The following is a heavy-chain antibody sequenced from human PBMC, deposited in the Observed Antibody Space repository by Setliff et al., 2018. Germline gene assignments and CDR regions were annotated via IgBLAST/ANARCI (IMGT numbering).Heavy chain of an antibody. V-gene: IGHV3-23*01. Sequence: GGSLRLSCAASGFTFSSYPMSWVRQAPGKGLEWVSAINSGGGNTYYADSVKGRFSISRDNSKNTLYLQMNSLRAEDTAVYYCAKKMGSGSFLFDSWGQGTLVTVSS. CDR3: AKKMGSGSFLFDS. CDR2: INSGGGNT. J-gene: IGHJ4*02. CDR1: GFTFSSYP. D-gene: IGHD1-26*01.